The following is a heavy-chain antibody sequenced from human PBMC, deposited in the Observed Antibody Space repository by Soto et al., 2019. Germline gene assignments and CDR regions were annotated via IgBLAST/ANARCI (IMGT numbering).Heavy chain of an antibody. J-gene: IGHJ3*02. V-gene: IGHV1-46*01. CDR3: ATPADEYCSGGSCYPYDAFDI. CDR1: GYTFTSYY. CDR2: INTSGGST. Sequence: QVQLVQSGAEVKKPGASVKVSCKASGYTFTSYYMHWVRQAPGQGLEWMGIINTSGGSTSYAQKFQGRVTMNRDTSASTIYMELSSLRSEDTAVYYCATPADEYCSGGSCYPYDAFDIWGQGTMVTVSS. D-gene: IGHD2-15*01.